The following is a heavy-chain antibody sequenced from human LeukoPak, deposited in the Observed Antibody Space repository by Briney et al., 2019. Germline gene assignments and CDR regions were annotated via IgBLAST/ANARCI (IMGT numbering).Heavy chain of an antibody. CDR2: VRYDGHNE. CDR3: AKDRGWELRYFDY. D-gene: IGHD1-26*01. V-gene: IGHV3-30*02. CDR1: GFTFNNYG. J-gene: IGHJ4*02. Sequence: GGSLRLSCAASGFTFNNYGMHWVRQAPGKGLEWVAFVRYDGHNEYYADSVKGRFTIARDNSKNTLYLQMNSLRAEDTAVYYCAKDRGWELRYFDYWGQGTLVTVSS.